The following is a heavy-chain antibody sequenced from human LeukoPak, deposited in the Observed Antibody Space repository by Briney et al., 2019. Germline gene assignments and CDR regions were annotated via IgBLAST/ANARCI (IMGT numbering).Heavy chain of an antibody. Sequence: GGSLRLSCAASVFTFSNYGMHWVRQAPGKGLEWVSTINFSGGDTYYADSVKGRFTISRDNSKNTLYLQMNSLRAEDAAVYYCAKCPGSGSYRYFDYWGQGTLVTVSS. V-gene: IGHV3-23*01. J-gene: IGHJ4*02. D-gene: IGHD1-26*01. CDR1: VFTFSNYG. CDR2: INFSGGDT. CDR3: AKCPGSGSYRYFDY.